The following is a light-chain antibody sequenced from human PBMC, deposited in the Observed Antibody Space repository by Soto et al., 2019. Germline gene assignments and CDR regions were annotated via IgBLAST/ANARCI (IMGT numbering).Light chain of an antibody. CDR2: DAS. Sequence: DIQMTQYPSTLSASVGDRVTITCRASRNIDGWLAWYQQKPGKAPKFLIFDASNLESGVPSRFSGSGSGTEFTLTVSGLQPDDFAIYYCQQYANYPLTFGQGTRLAIK. CDR1: RNIDGW. V-gene: IGKV1-5*01. J-gene: IGKJ5*01. CDR3: QQYANYPLT.